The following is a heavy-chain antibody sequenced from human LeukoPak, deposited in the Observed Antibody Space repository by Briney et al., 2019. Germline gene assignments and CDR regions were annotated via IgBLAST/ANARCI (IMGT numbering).Heavy chain of an antibody. D-gene: IGHD3-16*02. Sequence: GRSLRLSSAASGFTFSSYGMHWVRQSPGRGLEWVSFISFDGSNEFYADSLKGRFTISRDNSKDTLYLQMDSLRAEDTALYYCAREEHDYVWGSYRYYYYYGIDVWGQGTTVTVSS. J-gene: IGHJ6*02. V-gene: IGHV3-30*03. CDR1: GFTFSSYG. CDR2: ISFDGSNE. CDR3: AREEHDYVWGSYRYYYYYGIDV.